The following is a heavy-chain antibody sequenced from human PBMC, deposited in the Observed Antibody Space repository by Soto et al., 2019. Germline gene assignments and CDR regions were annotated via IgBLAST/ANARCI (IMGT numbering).Heavy chain of an antibody. CDR3: AKTTWRSGDLSDAFDI. J-gene: IGHJ3*02. Sequence: GASVKVSCKASGCTFSSYTISWVRHAPGQGLEWMGRIIPILGIANYAQKFQGRVTITADKTTSTAYMELSSLRSEDTAVYYCAKTTWRSGDLSDAFDIWGQGTMVTVSS. D-gene: IGHD4-17*01. CDR1: GCTFSSYT. V-gene: IGHV1-69*02. CDR2: IIPILGIA.